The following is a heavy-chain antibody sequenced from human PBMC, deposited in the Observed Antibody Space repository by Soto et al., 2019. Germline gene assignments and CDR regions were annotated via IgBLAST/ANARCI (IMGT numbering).Heavy chain of an antibody. CDR3: ARGDRLSSGTIYYYYGMDV. J-gene: IGHJ6*02. CDR2: ISYDGSNK. CDR1: GFTFSSYA. V-gene: IGHV3-30-3*01. D-gene: IGHD1-26*01. Sequence: GGSLRLSCAASGFTFSSYAMHWVRQAPGKGLEWVAVISYDGSNKYYADSVKGRFTISRDNSKNTLYLQMNSLRAEDTAVYYCARGDRLSSGTIYYYYGMDVWGQGTTVTVSS.